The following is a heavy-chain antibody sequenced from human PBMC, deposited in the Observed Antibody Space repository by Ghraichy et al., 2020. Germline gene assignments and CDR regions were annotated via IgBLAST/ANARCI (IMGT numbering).Heavy chain of an antibody. J-gene: IGHJ5*02. CDR3: AKGAPRARVFWFDP. CDR1: GFTFDDYT. D-gene: IGHD2-8*01. Sequence: GGSLRLSCAASGFTFDDYTMHWVRQAPGKGLEWVSLISWDGGSTYYADSVKGRFTISRDNSKNSLYLQMNSLRTEDTALYYCAKGAPRARVFWFDPWGQGTLVTVSS. CDR2: ISWDGGST. V-gene: IGHV3-43*01.